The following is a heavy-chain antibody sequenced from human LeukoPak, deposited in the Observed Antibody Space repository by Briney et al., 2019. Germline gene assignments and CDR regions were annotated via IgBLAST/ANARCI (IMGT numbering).Heavy chain of an antibody. CDR2: IYISGTT. CDR3: ARSITGTVFDY. V-gene: IGHV4-4*07. D-gene: IGHD1-7*01. J-gene: IGHJ4*02. CDR1: GGSISSYY. Sequence: KPSETLSLTCTVSGGSISSYYWSWVRQPAGKGLEWIRRIYISGTTTYNPSLKTRVTISIDKSKNQFSLKLSSVPAADTAVYYCARSITGTVFDYWGQGTLVTVSP.